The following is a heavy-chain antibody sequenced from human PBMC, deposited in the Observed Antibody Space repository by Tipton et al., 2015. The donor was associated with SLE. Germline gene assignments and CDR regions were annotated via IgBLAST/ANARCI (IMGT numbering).Heavy chain of an antibody. CDR2: ISGSGGST. CDR1: GFTVSSNY. J-gene: IGHJ3*02. D-gene: IGHD3-10*01. CDR3: AKDRITMVRGYDAVDI. Sequence: SLRLSCAASGFTVSSNYMSWVRQDPGKGLEWVSAISGSGGSTYYADSVKGRFTISRDNSKNTLYLQMNSLRAEDTAVYYCAKDRITMVRGYDAVDIWGQGIMVTVSS. V-gene: IGHV3-23*01.